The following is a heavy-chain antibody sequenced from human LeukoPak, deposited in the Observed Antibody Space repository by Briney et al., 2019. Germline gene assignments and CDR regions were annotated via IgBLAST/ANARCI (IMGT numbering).Heavy chain of an antibody. CDR2: IYYNGST. V-gene: IGHV4-31*03. CDR3: ARGSSGWYNWFDP. CDR1: GGSISSGGYY. Sequence: SETLSLTCTVSGGSISSGGYYWSWIRQHPGKGLEWIGYIYYNGSTYYNPSLKSRVTISVDTSRNQFSLKLSSVTAADTAVYYCARGSSGWYNWFDPWGQGTLVTVSS. D-gene: IGHD6-19*01. J-gene: IGHJ5*02.